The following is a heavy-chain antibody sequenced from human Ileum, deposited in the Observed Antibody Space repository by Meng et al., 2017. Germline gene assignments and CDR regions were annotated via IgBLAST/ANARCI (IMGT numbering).Heavy chain of an antibody. Sequence: VQLQLWGAGLLKLSEALSLTCAVYGGSFSGYYWTWIRQPPGKGLEWIGEIHHSGSTNYNPSLKSRVTMSIDTSKIQFSLELSSVTAADAAVYYCARYGGSGSYWHFDPWGRGTLVTVSS. J-gene: IGHJ2*01. CDR2: IHHSGST. CDR1: GGSFSGYY. D-gene: IGHD3-10*01. V-gene: IGHV4-34*01. CDR3: ARYGGSGSYWHFDP.